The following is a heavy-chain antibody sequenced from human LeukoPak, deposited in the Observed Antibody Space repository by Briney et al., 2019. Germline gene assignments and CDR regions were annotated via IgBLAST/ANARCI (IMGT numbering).Heavy chain of an antibody. Sequence: ASVKVSCKASGYTFTSYDINWVRQATGQGLEWMGWMNPNSGNTGYAQKFQGRVTMTRNTSISTAYMELSSLRSEDPAVYYCARIRCTNGVCYVAPGYWGQRTLVTVSS. CDR1: GYTFTSYD. V-gene: IGHV1-8*01. D-gene: IGHD2-8*01. CDR3: ARIRCTNGVCYVAPGY. CDR2: MNPNSGNT. J-gene: IGHJ4*02.